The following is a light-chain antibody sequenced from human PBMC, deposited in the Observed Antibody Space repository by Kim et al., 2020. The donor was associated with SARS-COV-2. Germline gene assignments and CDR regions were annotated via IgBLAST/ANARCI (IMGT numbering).Light chain of an antibody. CDR3: QQRSNWPPIT. CDR1: QSVSRY. V-gene: IGKV3-11*01. Sequence: SPGERATLSCRASQSVSRYLAWYQQKPGQAPRLLIYDASNRATGIPARFSGSGSGTDFTLTISSLEPEDFEVYYCQQRSNWPPITFGQGTRLEIK. CDR2: DAS. J-gene: IGKJ5*01.